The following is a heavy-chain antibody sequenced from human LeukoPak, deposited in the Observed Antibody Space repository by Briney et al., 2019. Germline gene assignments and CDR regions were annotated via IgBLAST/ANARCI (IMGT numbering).Heavy chain of an antibody. CDR3: AKKSGNLYYFDY. CDR1: GFTFSSYS. Sequence: GGSLRLSCAASGFTFSSYSMNWVRQAPGKGLEWVSSISSSSSYIYYADSVKGRFTISRDNAKNSLYLQMNSLRAEDTAVYYYAKKSGNLYYFDYWGQGTLVTASS. J-gene: IGHJ4*02. D-gene: IGHD1-14*01. CDR2: ISSSSSYI. V-gene: IGHV3-21*04.